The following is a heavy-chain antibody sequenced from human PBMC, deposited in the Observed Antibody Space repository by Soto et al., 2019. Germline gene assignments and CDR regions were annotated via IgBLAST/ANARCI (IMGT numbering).Heavy chain of an antibody. CDR2: IYYSGST. V-gene: IGHV4-30-4*01. J-gene: IGHJ4*02. D-gene: IGHD3-16*02. CDR3: ARAVIGNDYVWGSYRFDY. Sequence: SETLSLTCTVSGGSISSGDYYWSWIRQPPGKGLEWIGYIYYSGSTYYNPSLKSRVTISVDTSKNQFSLKLSSVTAADTAVYYCARAVIGNDYVWGSYRFDYWGQGTLVTVSS. CDR1: GGSISSGDYY.